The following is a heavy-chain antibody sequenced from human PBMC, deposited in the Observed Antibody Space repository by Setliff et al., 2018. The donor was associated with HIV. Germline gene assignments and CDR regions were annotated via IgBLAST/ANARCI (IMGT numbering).Heavy chain of an antibody. CDR2: TYSGGST. V-gene: IGHV3-53*01. Sequence: GGSLRLSCAASGFTVSSNYMSWVRQAPGKGLEWVSVTYSGGSTYYADSVKGRFTISRDNSKNTLYLQMNSLRAEDTAVYYCARDSSIVVVVAATPDLGFDPWGQGTLVTVSS. CDR3: ARDSSIVVVVAATPDLGFDP. CDR1: GFTVSSNY. D-gene: IGHD2-15*01. J-gene: IGHJ5*02.